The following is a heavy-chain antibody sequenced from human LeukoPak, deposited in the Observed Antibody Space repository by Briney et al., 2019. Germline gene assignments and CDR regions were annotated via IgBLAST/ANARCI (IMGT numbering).Heavy chain of an antibody. D-gene: IGHD6-19*01. V-gene: IGHV3-23*01. Sequence: GGSLTLFCAASGFPCSCYAVRGARQAPGEGLEGVSAISGCGGSTYYADSVKGRFTISRDNSKNTLYLQMNSLRAEDTAVCYCAKGHGSGWTILAYWGQGTLVTVSS. J-gene: IGHJ4*02. CDR2: ISGCGGST. CDR3: AKGHGSGWTILAY. CDR1: GFPCSCYA.